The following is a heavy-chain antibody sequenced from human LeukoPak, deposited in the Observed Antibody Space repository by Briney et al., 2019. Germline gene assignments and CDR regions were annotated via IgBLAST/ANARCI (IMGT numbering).Heavy chain of an antibody. CDR3: ARNYYDSSAYYGDC. V-gene: IGHV3-72*01. D-gene: IGHD3-22*01. CDR2: SRNKANSYTT. CDR1: GFTFSGHY. Sequence: GGSRRLSCAASGFTFSGHYIDWVRQAPGKGLEWVGRSRNKANSYTTEYAASVKGRFTISRDDSENSLYLQMNSLKIADTAVYYCARNYYDSSAYYGDCWGQGTLVTVSS. J-gene: IGHJ4*02.